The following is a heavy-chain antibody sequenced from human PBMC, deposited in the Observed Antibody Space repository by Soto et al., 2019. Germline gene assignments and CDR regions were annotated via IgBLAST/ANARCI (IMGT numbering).Heavy chain of an antibody. Sequence: ASVKVSFKSAGDTFSTYAVSWVRKAPGQGLEWMGGIIPIFGTANYAQKFQGRVTITADESTSTAYMELSSLRSEDTAVYYCARGISGSYLPDNWFDPWGQGNLVTVSS. CDR3: ARGISGSYLPDNWFDP. V-gene: IGHV1-69*13. J-gene: IGHJ5*02. CDR1: GDTFSTYA. CDR2: IIPIFGTA. D-gene: IGHD1-26*01.